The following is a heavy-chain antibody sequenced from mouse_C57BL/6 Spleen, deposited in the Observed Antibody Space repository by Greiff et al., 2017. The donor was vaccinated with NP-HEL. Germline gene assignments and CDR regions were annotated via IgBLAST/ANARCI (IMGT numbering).Heavy chain of an antibody. CDR3: AIRLGGSSYDYAMDY. CDR2: IYPGDGDT. V-gene: IGHV1-82*01. D-gene: IGHD1-1*01. J-gene: IGHJ4*01. Sequence: VQLQQSGPELVKPGASVKISCKASGYAFSSSWMNWVKQRPGKGLEWIGRIYPGDGDTNYNGKFKGKATLTADKSYSTAYMQLSSLTSEDASVYFCAIRLGGSSYDYAMDYGGQGTSVTVSS. CDR1: GYAFSSSW.